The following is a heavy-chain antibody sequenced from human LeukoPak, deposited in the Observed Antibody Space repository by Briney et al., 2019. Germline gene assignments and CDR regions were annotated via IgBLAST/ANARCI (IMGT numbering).Heavy chain of an antibody. J-gene: IGHJ4*02. V-gene: IGHV1-2*06. Sequence: ASVMVSCKASGYSFSDYPMHWVREAPGQGLEWMGRINFNSGGTSYAQNFQGRATMTRDTSINTAYMELSGLTSDDTAVYYCARGGSGSGYLYYFDHWGQGTLVSVPS. D-gene: IGHD3-10*01. CDR1: GYSFSDYP. CDR3: ARGGSGSGYLYYFDH. CDR2: INFNSGGT.